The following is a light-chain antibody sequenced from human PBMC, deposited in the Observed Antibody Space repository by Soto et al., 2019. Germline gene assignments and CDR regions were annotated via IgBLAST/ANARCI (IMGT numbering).Light chain of an antibody. CDR2: GAS. V-gene: IGKV3-20*01. CDR1: QSVYVN. CDR3: HQYSGSPFT. Sequence: EIVLTQSPGTLYLSPGEGATLSCRASQSVYVNLAWYQQKPGQSPRLLIYGASTRATDIPDRFSGSGSDTDFALTISRLEPEDFSVYYWHQYSGSPFTVGPGTKVNIK. J-gene: IGKJ3*01.